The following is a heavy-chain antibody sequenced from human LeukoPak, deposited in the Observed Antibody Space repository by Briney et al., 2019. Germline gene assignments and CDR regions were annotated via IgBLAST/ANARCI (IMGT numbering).Heavy chain of an antibody. J-gene: IGHJ4*02. CDR3: ASHYYYDSSGYYYFDY. CDR1: GGSISSYY. CDR2: INHSGST. V-gene: IGHV4-34*01. Sequence: PSETLSLTCTVSGGSISSYYWSWIRQPPGKGLEWIGEINHSGSTNYNPSLKSRVTISVDTSKNQFSLKLSSVTAADTAVYYCASHYYYDSSGYYYFDYWGQGTLVTVSS. D-gene: IGHD3-22*01.